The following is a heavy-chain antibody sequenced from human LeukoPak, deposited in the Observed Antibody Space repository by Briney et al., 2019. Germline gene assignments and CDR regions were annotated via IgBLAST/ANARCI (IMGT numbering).Heavy chain of an antibody. CDR1: GITFSTYW. CDR2: INSDGSST. Sequence: GGSLRLSCAGSGITFSTYWMHWVRQAPGKGLVWVSRINSDGSSTSYADSVKGRFTISRDNAKNTLYLQMNSLRAEDTAVYYCARLRPAALAVAGTGYFDYWGQGTLVTVSS. D-gene: IGHD6-19*01. J-gene: IGHJ4*02. V-gene: IGHV3-74*01. CDR3: ARLRPAALAVAGTGYFDY.